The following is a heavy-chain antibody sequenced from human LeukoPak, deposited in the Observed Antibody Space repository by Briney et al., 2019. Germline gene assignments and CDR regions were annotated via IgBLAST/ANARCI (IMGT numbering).Heavy chain of an antibody. CDR1: GFTFSSYG. CDR3: AKDSFTMVRGVSYYYYYMDV. D-gene: IGHD3-10*01. CDR2: ISGSGGST. J-gene: IGHJ6*03. V-gene: IGHV3-23*01. Sequence: PGGSLRLSCAASGFTFSSYGMSWVRQAPGKGLEWVSAISGSGGSTYYADSVKGRFTISRDNSKNTLYLQMNSLRAEDTAVYYCAKDSFTMVRGVSYYYYYMDVWGKGTTVTISS.